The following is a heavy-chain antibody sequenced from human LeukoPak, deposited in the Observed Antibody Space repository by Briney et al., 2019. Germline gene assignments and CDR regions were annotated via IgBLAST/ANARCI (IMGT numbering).Heavy chain of an antibody. CDR3: ARSVSAYAGRGWFDP. J-gene: IGHJ5*02. CDR2: MYYTGTT. D-gene: IGHD5-12*01. V-gene: IGHV4-39*07. Sequence: SETLFLTCSVSGGSIRSLGYSWGWIRQPPGKGLEWIAGMYYTGTTYYNPSLKSRVTMSVDTSKNQFSLNLTSVTAADTAVFYCARSVSAYAGRGWFDPWGQGTLVTVSS. CDR1: GGSIRSLGYS.